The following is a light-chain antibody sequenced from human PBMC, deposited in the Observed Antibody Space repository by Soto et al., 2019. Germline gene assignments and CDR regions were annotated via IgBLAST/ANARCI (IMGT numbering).Light chain of an antibody. Sequence: EIVLTQSPSTLSSSPGERATLSWWASQSVSSYLAWYQQKPGQAPRLLIYDASNRATGIPARFSGSGSGTDFTLTISSLEPEDFAVYYCQQRSNWPPITFGQGTRLEIK. J-gene: IGKJ5*01. CDR2: DAS. CDR3: QQRSNWPPIT. V-gene: IGKV3-11*01. CDR1: QSVSSY.